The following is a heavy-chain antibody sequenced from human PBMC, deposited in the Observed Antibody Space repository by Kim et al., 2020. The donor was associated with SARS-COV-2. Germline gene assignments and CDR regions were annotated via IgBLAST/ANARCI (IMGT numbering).Heavy chain of an antibody. CDR1: GYTFTGYY. Sequence: ASVKVSCKASGYTFTGYYMHWVRQAPGQGLEWMGWINPNSGGTNYAQKFQGRVTMTRDTSISTAYMELSRLRSDDTAVYYCAREGGGIAVAGPTDNWFDPWGQGTLVTVSS. CDR3: AREGGGIAVAGPTDNWFDP. D-gene: IGHD6-19*01. J-gene: IGHJ5*02. V-gene: IGHV1-2*02. CDR2: INPNSGGT.